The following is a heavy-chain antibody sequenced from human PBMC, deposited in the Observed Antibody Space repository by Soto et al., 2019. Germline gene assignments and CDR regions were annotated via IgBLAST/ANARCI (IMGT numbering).Heavy chain of an antibody. Sequence: GSSVKVSCKASGGTFSSYAISWVRQAPGQGLEWMGGIIPIFGTANYAQKFQGRVAITADESTSTAYMELSSLRSEDTAVYYCARGRDGYTYGHAFDILGQGTMLTVSS. D-gene: IGHD5-12*01. J-gene: IGHJ3*02. CDR1: GGTFSSYA. V-gene: IGHV1-69*13. CDR2: IIPIFGTA. CDR3: ARGRDGYTYGHAFDI.